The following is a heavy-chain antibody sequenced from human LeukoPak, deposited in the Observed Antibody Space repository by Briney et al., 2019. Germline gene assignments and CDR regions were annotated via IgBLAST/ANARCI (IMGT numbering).Heavy chain of an antibody. D-gene: IGHD6-19*01. V-gene: IGHV4-34*01. CDR3: ARVSVSY. J-gene: IGHJ4*02. CDR1: GGSFSGYY. Sequence: SETLSLTCAVYGGSFSGYYWSWIRQPPGKGLEWIGEINHSGSTNYNPSLKSRDTISIDTSKNQFSLKLSSVTAADTAVYYCARVSVSYWGQGTLVTVSS. CDR2: INHSGST.